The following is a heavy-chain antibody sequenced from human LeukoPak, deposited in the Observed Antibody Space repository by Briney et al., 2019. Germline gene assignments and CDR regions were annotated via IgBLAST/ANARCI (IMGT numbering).Heavy chain of an antibody. CDR3: ARGPGRCTGGICYFDY. J-gene: IGHJ4*02. Sequence: GESLKISCEVSGYNFITYLITWVRQMPGKGLGWMGRIDPRDSYTNYSPSFQDHVTISADMSISTAYLQWSSLKASDTAIYYCARGPGRCTGGICYFDYWGQGTLVTVSS. D-gene: IGHD2-8*02. CDR2: IDPRDSYT. V-gene: IGHV5-10-1*01. CDR1: GYNFITYL.